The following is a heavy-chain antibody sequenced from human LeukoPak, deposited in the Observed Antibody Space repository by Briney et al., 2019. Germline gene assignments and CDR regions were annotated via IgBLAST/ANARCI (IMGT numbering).Heavy chain of an antibody. CDR2: IWYDGSNK. CDR3: ARDARIQLWFNFDY. D-gene: IGHD5-18*01. Sequence: GRSLRLSCAASGFTFSSYGMHWVRQAPGKGLEWVAVIWYDGSNKYYADSVKGRFTISRDNSKNTLYLQMNGLRAEDTAVYYCARDARIQLWFNFDYWGQGTLVTVSS. V-gene: IGHV3-33*01. CDR1: GFTFSSYG. J-gene: IGHJ4*02.